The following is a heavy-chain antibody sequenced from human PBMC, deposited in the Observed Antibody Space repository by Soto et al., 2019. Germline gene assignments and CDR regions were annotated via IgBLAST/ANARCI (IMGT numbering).Heavy chain of an antibody. Sequence: AGGSLRLSCAASGFTLSSYGMHWVRQAPGKGLEWVAVISYDGSNKYYADSVKGRFTISRDNSKNTLYLQMNSLRAEDTAVYYCAKPSRIEAAASPASFDYRGQGTRVTVSS. V-gene: IGHV3-30*18. J-gene: IGHJ4*02. D-gene: IGHD6-13*01. CDR3: AKPSRIEAAASPASFDY. CDR2: ISYDGSNK. CDR1: GFTLSSYG.